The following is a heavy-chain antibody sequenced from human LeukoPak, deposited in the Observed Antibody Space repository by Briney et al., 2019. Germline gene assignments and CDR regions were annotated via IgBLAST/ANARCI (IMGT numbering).Heavy chain of an antibody. V-gene: IGHV3-30-3*01. CDR1: GFTFSSYA. D-gene: IGHD3-22*01. J-gene: IGHJ4*02. CDR2: ISYDGSNK. CDR3: ARIGYDSSGYFDY. Sequence: GGSLRLSCAASGFTFSSYAMHWVRQAPGKGLEWVAVISYDGSNKYYADSVKGRFTISRDNSKNTPYLQMNSLRAEDTAVYYCARIGYDSSGYFDYWGQGTLVTVSS.